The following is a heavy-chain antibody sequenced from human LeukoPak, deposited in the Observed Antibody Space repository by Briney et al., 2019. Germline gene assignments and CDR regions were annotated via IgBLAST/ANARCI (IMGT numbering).Heavy chain of an antibody. Sequence: GGSLRLSCAASGFTVSTNYMYWVRQAPGKGLEWVSVVYSGGSTYYADSVKGRFTISRDNSKNTLYLQMSSLRAEDTAVYYCARGGYSSGWYRDWGQGTLVTVSS. D-gene: IGHD6-19*01. CDR2: VYSGGST. J-gene: IGHJ4*02. CDR1: GFTVSTNY. CDR3: ARGGYSSGWYRD. V-gene: IGHV3-53*01.